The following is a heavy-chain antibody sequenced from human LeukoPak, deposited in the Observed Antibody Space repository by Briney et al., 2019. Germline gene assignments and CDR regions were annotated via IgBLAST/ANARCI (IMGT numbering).Heavy chain of an antibody. J-gene: IGHJ3*02. CDR3: ARTPTGAFDI. Sequence: GASVKVSCKASGGTLSSYAISWVRQAPGQGLEWMGGIIPIFGTANYAQKFQGRVTITADKSTSTAYMELSSLRSEDTAVYYCARTPTGAFDIWGQGTMVTVSS. V-gene: IGHV1-69*06. CDR2: IIPIFGTA. CDR1: GGTLSSYA.